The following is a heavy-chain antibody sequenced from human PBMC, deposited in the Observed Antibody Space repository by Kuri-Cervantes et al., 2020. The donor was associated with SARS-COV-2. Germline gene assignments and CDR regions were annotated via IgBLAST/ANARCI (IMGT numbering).Heavy chain of an antibody. D-gene: IGHD3-10*01. CDR2: ISYDGSNK. V-gene: IGHV3-30*01. J-gene: IGHJ5*02. Sequence: GESLKISCAASGFTFSSYAMHWVRQAPGKGLEWVAVISYDGSNKYYADSVKGRFTISRDNSKNTLYLQMNSLRAEDTAVYYCAKVWGSGSYYNANWFDPWGQGTLVTGSS. CDR1: GFTFSSYA. CDR3: AKVWGSGSYYNANWFDP.